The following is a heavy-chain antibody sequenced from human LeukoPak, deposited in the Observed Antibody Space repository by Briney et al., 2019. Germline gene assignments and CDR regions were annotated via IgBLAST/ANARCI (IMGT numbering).Heavy chain of an antibody. V-gene: IGHV1-18*01. CDR3: ARDYVDTAMGTFDY. Sequence: AASVKVSCKASGYTFTSYGISWVRQAPGQGLEWMGWISAYNGNTNYAQKLQGRVTMTTDTSTSTAYMELRSLRSDDTAVYYCARDYVDTAMGTFDYWGQGTLVTVSS. J-gene: IGHJ4*02. CDR2: ISAYNGNT. CDR1: GYTFTSYG. D-gene: IGHD5-18*01.